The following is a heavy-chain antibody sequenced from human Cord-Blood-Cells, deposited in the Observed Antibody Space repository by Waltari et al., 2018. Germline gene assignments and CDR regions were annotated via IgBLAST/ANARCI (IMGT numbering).Heavy chain of an antibody. V-gene: IGHV4-34*01. CDR2: INHSGST. J-gene: IGHJ2*01. CDR3: ARGYDYIWGSYRSNYWYFDL. CDR1: GGSFSGYY. Sequence: QVQLQQWGAGLLKPSETLSLTCAVYGGSFSGYYWSWIRQPPGKGREWIGEINHSGSTNYNPSLKSRVTISVDTSKNQFSLKLSSVTAADTAVYYCARGYDYIWGSYRSNYWYFDLWGRGTLVTVSS. D-gene: IGHD3-16*02.